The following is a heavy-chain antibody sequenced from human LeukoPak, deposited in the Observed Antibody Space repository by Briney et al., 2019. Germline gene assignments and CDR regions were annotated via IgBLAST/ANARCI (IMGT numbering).Heavy chain of an antibody. CDR1: GFIFSTYG. V-gene: IGHV3-23*01. D-gene: IGHD4/OR15-4a*01. Sequence: GGSLRLSCAASGFIFSTYGMTWVRQAPGKGLEWVSTISGSGGRTFYADSVKGRFTISRDNSKNTLYLQMNSPRAEDTAVYYCARRAGAYSHPYDYWGQGTLVTVSS. CDR3: ARRAGAYSHPYDY. J-gene: IGHJ4*02. CDR2: ISGSGGRT.